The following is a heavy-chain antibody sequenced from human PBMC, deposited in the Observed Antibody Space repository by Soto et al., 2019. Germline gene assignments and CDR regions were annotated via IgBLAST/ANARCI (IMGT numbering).Heavy chain of an antibody. CDR2: IKQDGSEK. CDR3: ARDAPPRYCSGGSCYSEYFQH. Sequence: GGSLRLSCAASGFTFSSYWMSWVRQAPGKGLEWVANIKQDGSEKYYVDSVKGRFTISRDNAKNSLYLQMNSLRAEDTAVYYCARDAPPRYCSGGSCYSEYFQHWGQGTLVTVSS. CDR1: GFTFSSYW. J-gene: IGHJ1*01. V-gene: IGHV3-7*01. D-gene: IGHD2-15*01.